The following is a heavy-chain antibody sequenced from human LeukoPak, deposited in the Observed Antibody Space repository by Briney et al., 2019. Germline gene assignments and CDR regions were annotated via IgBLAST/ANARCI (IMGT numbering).Heavy chain of an antibody. CDR3: STIPGELLARDH. D-gene: IGHD1-7*01. Sequence: GGSLRLSCAASGFTFDDYAMHWVRQAPGKGLEWVSYISSSSSTIYYADSVKGRFTISRDNGKNSLYVQMNSLSVEDTAVYYCSTIPGELLARDHWGQGTLVTVSS. CDR2: ISSSSSTI. CDR1: GFTFDDYA. J-gene: IGHJ4*02. V-gene: IGHV3-48*04.